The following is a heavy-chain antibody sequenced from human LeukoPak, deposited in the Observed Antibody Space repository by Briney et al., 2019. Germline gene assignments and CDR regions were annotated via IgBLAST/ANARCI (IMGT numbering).Heavy chain of an antibody. J-gene: IGHJ4*02. D-gene: IGHD3-22*01. CDR3: ARDSGDDSSGYYKYYFDY. Sequence: ASVKVSCKASGYTFTSYGISRVRQAPGQGLEWMGWISAYNGNTNYAQKLQGRVTMTTDTSTSTAYMELRSLRSDDTAVYYCARDSGDDSSGYYKYYFDYWGQGTLVTVSS. V-gene: IGHV1-18*01. CDR1: GYTFTSYG. CDR2: ISAYNGNT.